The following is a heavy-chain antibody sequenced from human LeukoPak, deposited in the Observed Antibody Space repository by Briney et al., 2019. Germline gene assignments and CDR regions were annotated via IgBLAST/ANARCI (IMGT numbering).Heavy chain of an antibody. D-gene: IGHD6-19*01. CDR1: GFTFGDTW. CDR3: ARWYSSGWYSDY. CDR2: IKQDGSEK. J-gene: IGHJ4*02. V-gene: IGHV3-7*01. Sequence: GGSLRLSCAASGFTFGDTWMNWVRQVPGQGLEWVANIKQDGSEKFYVASVKGRFTISRDNGKSSLYLQMNSLRAEDTAVYYCARWYSSGWYSDYWGQGTLVTVSS.